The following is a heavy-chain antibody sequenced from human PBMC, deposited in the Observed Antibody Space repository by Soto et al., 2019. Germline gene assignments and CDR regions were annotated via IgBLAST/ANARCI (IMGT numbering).Heavy chain of an antibody. V-gene: IGHV4-31*03. J-gene: IGHJ3*02. D-gene: IGHD3-16*02. CDR1: GGSISSGGYY. CDR3: ARDVENYDYIWGSYRHDAFDI. Sequence: SETLSLTCTVSGGSISSGGYYWSWIRQHPGKGLEWIGYIYYSGSTYYNPSLKSRVTISVDTSKNQFSLKLSSVTAADTAVYYCARDVENYDYIWGSYRHDAFDIWGQGTMVTVSS. CDR2: IYYSGST.